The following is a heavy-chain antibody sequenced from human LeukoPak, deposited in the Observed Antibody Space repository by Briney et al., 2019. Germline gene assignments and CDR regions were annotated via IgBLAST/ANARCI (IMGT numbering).Heavy chain of an antibody. CDR2: IYHSGST. V-gene: IGHV4-38-2*02. D-gene: IGHD5-18*01. CDR3: ARGYSYGPRRDYDY. Sequence: SETLSLTCTVSGYSINSGYYWGWIRQPPGKGLEWIGSIYHSGSTYYNPSLKSRVTISVDTSKNQFSLKLSSVTAADTAVYYCARGYSYGPRRDYDYWGQGTLVTVSS. J-gene: IGHJ4*02. CDR1: GYSINSGYY.